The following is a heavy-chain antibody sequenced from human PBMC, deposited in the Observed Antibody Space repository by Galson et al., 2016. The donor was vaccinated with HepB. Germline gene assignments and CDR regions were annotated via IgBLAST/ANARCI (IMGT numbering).Heavy chain of an antibody. Sequence: SETLSLTCTVSGGSISSSNWWTWVRQTPGKGLEWIGEIYHSGSTNYNPSLKSRVTISLDKSKNQFSLKLSSVTAADTAVYYCASRPVTMIVVASYYYYGMDVWCQGTTVTVSS. CDR1: GGSISSSNW. V-gene: IGHV4-4*02. J-gene: IGHJ6*02. D-gene: IGHD3-22*01. CDR2: IYHSGST. CDR3: ASRPVTMIVVASYYYYGMDV.